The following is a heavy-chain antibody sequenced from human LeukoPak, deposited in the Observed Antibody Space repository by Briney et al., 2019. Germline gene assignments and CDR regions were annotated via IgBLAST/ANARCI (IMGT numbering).Heavy chain of an antibody. CDR1: GFTFSSYW. CDR3: AATQYSNCLDY. CDR2: IKQDGSEK. Sequence: PGGSLRLSCAASGFTFSSYWMSWVRQAPGKGLEWVANIKQDGSEKYYVDSVKGRFTISRDNAKNSLYLQMNSLRAEDTAVYYCAATQYSNCLDYWGQGTLVTVSS. V-gene: IGHV3-7*01. D-gene: IGHD4-11*01. J-gene: IGHJ4*02.